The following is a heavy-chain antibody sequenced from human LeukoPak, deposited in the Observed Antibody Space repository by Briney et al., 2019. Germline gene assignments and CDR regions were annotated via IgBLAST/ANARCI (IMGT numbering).Heavy chain of an antibody. CDR3: TRGAGWLIDY. J-gene: IGHJ4*02. V-gene: IGHV4-59*01. D-gene: IGHD3-16*01. Sequence: SESLSLTCTVSADSISDYYRGWVRQPPGRGLGWIGYFHNSGTSTYNPSLKSRVTISADTSKNQFSLKLNSLTTADTAVYYCTRGAGWLIDYWGQGILVTVSS. CDR2: FHNSGTS. CDR1: ADSISDYY.